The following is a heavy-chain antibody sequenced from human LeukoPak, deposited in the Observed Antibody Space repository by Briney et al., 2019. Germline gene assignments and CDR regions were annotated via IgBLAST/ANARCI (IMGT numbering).Heavy chain of an antibody. Sequence: ASVKVSCKASGGTFSSYAISWVRQAPGQGLEWMGGIIPIFGTANYAQKFQGRVTITTDESTSTAYMELSSLRSDDTAVYYCARSHNWNYPAQYWGQGTLVTVSS. CDR1: GGTFSSYA. D-gene: IGHD1-7*01. V-gene: IGHV1-69*05. CDR2: IIPIFGTA. J-gene: IGHJ4*02. CDR3: ARSHNWNYPAQY.